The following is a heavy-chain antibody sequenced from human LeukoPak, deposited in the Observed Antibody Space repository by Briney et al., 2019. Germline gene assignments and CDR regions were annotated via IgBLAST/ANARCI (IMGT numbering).Heavy chain of an antibody. CDR2: INPSGGST. D-gene: IGHD4-17*01. V-gene: IGHV1-46*01. Sequence: ASVKVSCKASGGTFSSYAISWVRQAPGQGLEWMGIINPSGGSTSYAQKFQGRVTMTRDMSTSTVYMELSSLRSEDTAVYYCASSHGDYGWFDPWGQGTLVTVSS. CDR3: ASSHGDYGWFDP. J-gene: IGHJ5*02. CDR1: GGTFSSYA.